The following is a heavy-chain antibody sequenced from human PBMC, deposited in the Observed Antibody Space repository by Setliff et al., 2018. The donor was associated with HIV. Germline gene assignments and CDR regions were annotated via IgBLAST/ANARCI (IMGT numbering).Heavy chain of an antibody. V-gene: IGHV3-23*01. CDR1: GFTFSSYA. J-gene: IGHJ1*01. CDR3: AKGSPAPQYFQH. D-gene: IGHD2-15*01. CDR2: ITGSGAST. Sequence: GGSLRLSCAASGFTFSSYAMSWVRQAPGKGLEWVSAITGSGASTYYADSVKGRFTISRDNSKNTLHLQMNSLRAEDTAVYYCAKGSPAPQYFQHWGQGTLVTVS.